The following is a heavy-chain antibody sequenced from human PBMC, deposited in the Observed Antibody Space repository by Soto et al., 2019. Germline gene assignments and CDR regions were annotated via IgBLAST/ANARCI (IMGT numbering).Heavy chain of an antibody. J-gene: IGHJ4*02. Sequence: QVQLQQWGAGLLKPSETLSLTCAVYGGSFSGYYWTWIRQPPGTGLEWIGEINHSGTTNYNPSIKSRVTISVDTSKNQFSLKRTAVTAADTAVYYCARDKITGLFDYWGQGTLVTVSS. CDR3: ARDKITGLFDY. D-gene: IGHD2-8*02. V-gene: IGHV4-34*01. CDR1: GGSFSGYY. CDR2: INHSGTT.